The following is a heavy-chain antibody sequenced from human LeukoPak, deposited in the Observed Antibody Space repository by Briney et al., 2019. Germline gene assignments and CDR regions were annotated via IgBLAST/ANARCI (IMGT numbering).Heavy chain of an antibody. J-gene: IGHJ4*02. CDR2: IYYSGST. Sequence: SETLSLTCTVSVGSISRHYWSWIRQPPGKGLEWIGYIYYSGSTNYNPSLKSRVTISVDTSKNHFSLRLSSVTAADTAVYYCARGDGYSYAFDYWGQGTLVTVSS. D-gene: IGHD5-12*01. CDR1: VGSISRHY. V-gene: IGHV4-59*11. CDR3: ARGDGYSYAFDY.